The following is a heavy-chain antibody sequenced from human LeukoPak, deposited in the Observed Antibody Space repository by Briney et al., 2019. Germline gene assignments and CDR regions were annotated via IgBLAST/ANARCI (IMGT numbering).Heavy chain of an antibody. J-gene: IGHJ4*02. V-gene: IGHV1-69*01. CDR1: GGTFSSYA. CDR2: IIPIFGTA. Sequence: VASVKVSCTASGGTFSSYAISWVRQAPGQGLEWMGGIIPIFGTANYAQKFQGRVTITADESTSTAYMELSSLRSEDTAVYYCARGGSSGWYDDYWGQGTLVTVSS. D-gene: IGHD6-19*01. CDR3: ARGGSSGWYDDY.